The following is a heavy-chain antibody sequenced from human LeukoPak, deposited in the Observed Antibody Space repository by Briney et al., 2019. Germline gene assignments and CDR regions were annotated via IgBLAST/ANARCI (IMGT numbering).Heavy chain of an antibody. Sequence: PSETLSLTCTASGGSISSGGYFWSWIRQHPGKGLEWIGYIYNRGSTHYSPSLRSRITISVDSSKNQFSLQLTSVTAADTAVYYCARDLGTYVSTPLWGQGTMVTVSS. CDR2: IYNRGST. CDR3: ARDLGTYVSTPL. D-gene: IGHD3-10*02. J-gene: IGHJ3*01. V-gene: IGHV4-31*03. CDR1: GGSISSGGYF.